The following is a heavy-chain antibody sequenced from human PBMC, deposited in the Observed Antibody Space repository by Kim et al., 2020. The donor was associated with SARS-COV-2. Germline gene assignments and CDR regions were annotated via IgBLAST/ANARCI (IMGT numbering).Heavy chain of an antibody. CDR3: ARTFSGGWYYLDF. D-gene: IGHD6-19*01. V-gene: IGHV3-48*01. J-gene: IGHJ4*02. Sequence: DPDYVKRRLSISRDTARKSLYLQMNSLGGDDTAIYYCARTFSGGWYYLDFWGQGTLVTVSS.